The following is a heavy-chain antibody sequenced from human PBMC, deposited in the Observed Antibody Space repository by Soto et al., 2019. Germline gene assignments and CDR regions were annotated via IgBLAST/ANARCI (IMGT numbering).Heavy chain of an antibody. V-gene: IGHV3-21*01. CDR1: GFAFSNYV. Sequence: PGGSLRLSCTVSGFAFSNYVINWVRQAPGKGLEWVSSISKSDYTYYSDSVKGRFTISRDNAKNSVPLQMNTLRVEDTAVYYCAREDSIVIPSVSDFWGQGTLVTVSP. D-gene: IGHD2-2*01. J-gene: IGHJ4*02. CDR3: AREDSIVIPSVSDF. CDR2: ISKSDYT.